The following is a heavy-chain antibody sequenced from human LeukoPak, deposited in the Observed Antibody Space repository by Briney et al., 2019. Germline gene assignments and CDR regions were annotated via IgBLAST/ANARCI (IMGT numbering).Heavy chain of an antibody. CDR1: GFTVSSNY. Sequence: PGGSLRLSCAASGFTVSSNYMSWVRQAPGKGLEWVSVIYSGSSTYYADSVKGRFTISRDNSKNTLYLQMNSLRAEDTAVYYCARGRGDYNSGYYFDYWGQGTLVTVPS. V-gene: IGHV3-53*01. J-gene: IGHJ4*02. D-gene: IGHD4-17*01. CDR3: ARGRGDYNSGYYFDY. CDR2: IYSGSST.